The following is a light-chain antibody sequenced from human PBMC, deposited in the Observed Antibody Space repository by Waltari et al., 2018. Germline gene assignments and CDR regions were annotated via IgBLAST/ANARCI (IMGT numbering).Light chain of an antibody. Sequence: EIVLTQSPGTLSLSPGERATLSCRASQSVRSSYLAWYQQKLDQAPRLLIYGASSRATDIPDRFSGSGSGTDFTLTISRLEPEDFAVYYCQQYGSSPLTFGGGTKVEIK. V-gene: IGKV3-20*01. CDR2: GAS. J-gene: IGKJ4*01. CDR3: QQYGSSPLT. CDR1: QSVRSSY.